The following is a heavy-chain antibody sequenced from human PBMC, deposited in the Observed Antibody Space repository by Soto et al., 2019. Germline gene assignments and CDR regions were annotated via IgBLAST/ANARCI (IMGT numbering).Heavy chain of an antibody. D-gene: IGHD2-21*02. CDR2: IIPILHIP. J-gene: IGHJ4*02. CDR3: VPLDWVVPATTFAY. CDR1: GDTFSSYT. V-gene: IGHV1-69*02. Sequence: QVQLVQSGAEVKKPGSSVKVSCKASGDTFSSYTVNWVRQAPGQGLEWMGRIIPILHIPHYTQNFQGRLTTTADRSTTTAYTELSSLRSDDTAVYYYVPLDWVVPATTFAYCGQGTLLTVSS.